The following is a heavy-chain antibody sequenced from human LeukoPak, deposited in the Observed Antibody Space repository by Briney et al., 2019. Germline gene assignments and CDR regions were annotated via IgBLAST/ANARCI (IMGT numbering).Heavy chain of an antibody. J-gene: IGHJ4*02. V-gene: IGHV3-23*01. CDR3: AKVLVLVSANRYYFDY. CDR1: GLTSSGSA. Sequence: GGSLRLSCAPSGLTSSGSAMSWVRQAPGKGLEWVSLISSRGNSTYYADSVKGRFTISRDNSKHTRYLQMNSLRADDTAVYYCAKVLVLVSANRYYFDYWGQGTLVTVSS. CDR2: ISSRGNST. D-gene: IGHD2-15*01.